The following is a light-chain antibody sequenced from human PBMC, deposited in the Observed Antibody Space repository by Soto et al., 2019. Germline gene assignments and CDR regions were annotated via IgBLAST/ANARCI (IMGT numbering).Light chain of an antibody. V-gene: IGLV4-69*01. CDR3: QTWGSGSVV. Sequence: QPVLTQSPSASASLGASVKLTCTLSSGHSNYAIAWHQQQSEKGPRYLMKLNSDGSHSKGDGIPDRFSGSSSGAERYLTISSRQSEDEADYYCQTWGSGSVVFGGGTKLTVL. CDR1: SGHSNYA. CDR2: LNSDGSH. J-gene: IGLJ2*01.